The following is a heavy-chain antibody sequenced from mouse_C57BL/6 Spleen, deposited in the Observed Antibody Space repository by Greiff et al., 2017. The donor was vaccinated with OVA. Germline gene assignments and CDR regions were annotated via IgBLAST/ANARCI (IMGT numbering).Heavy chain of an antibody. CDR3: ARSRDLYAMDY. CDR2: IDPADSYT. CDR1: GYTFTGYW. V-gene: IGHV1-69*01. D-gene: IGHD3-3*01. J-gene: IGHJ4*01. Sequence: QVHVKQPGAELVMPGASVKLSCKASGYTFTGYWMHWVKQRPGQGLEWIGEIDPADSYTNYNQKFKGKSTLTVDKSSSTAYMQLSSLTSEDSAVYYCARSRDLYAMDYWGQGTSVTVSS.